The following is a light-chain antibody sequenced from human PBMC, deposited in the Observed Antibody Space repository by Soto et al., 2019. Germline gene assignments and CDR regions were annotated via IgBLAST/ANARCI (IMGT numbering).Light chain of an antibody. Sequence: EIVLTQSPGTLSLSPGERATLSCRASQRVSSNFLAWFQQKPGQAPRLLIFGASSRDVDIPARFSGSGSGTDFTLTISRLEPEDFAVYYCQQYGVSPWTFGQGTKVEIK. CDR3: QQYGVSPWT. CDR1: QRVSSNF. CDR2: GAS. J-gene: IGKJ1*01. V-gene: IGKV3-20*01.